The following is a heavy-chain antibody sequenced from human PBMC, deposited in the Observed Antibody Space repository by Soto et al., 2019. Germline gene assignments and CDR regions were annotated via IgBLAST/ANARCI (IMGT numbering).Heavy chain of an antibody. CDR1: GFSFSISP. D-gene: IGHD7-27*01. Sequence: GGSLRLSCAASGFSFSISPMHWVRQAPGKGPEWVALISYDGTNKFYADSVKGRFTISRDNSKSTLYLQVDSLRPEDAAVYYCARDPKTSGGQHWAFNYFDSWGQGTLVTISS. CDR3: ARDPKTSGGQHWAFNYFDS. J-gene: IGHJ4*02. V-gene: IGHV3-30-3*01. CDR2: ISYDGTNK.